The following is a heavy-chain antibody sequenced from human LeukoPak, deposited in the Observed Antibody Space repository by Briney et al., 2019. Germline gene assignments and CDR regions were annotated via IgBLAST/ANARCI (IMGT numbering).Heavy chain of an antibody. CDR1: GYTFTSYD. CDR3: ARGGQWLEPSFDY. J-gene: IGHJ4*02. CDR2: MNPNSGNT. Sequence: ASVKVSCKASGYTFTSYDINWVRQATGQGLEWMGWMNPNSGNTGYAQKFQGRVTMTRNTSIGTAYMELSSLRSEDTALYYCARGGQWLEPSFDYWGQGTLVTVSS. D-gene: IGHD6-19*01. V-gene: IGHV1-8*01.